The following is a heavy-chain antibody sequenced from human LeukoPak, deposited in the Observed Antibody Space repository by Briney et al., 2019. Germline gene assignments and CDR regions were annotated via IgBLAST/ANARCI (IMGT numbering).Heavy chain of an antibody. CDR3: ARAPRNSSTMLDY. CDR2: ISAYNGNT. V-gene: IGHV1-18*01. CDR1: GGTFSIYA. J-gene: IGHJ4*02. Sequence: ASVTVSFTASGGTFSIYAISWVRQAPGQGLEWMGWISAYNGNTNYAQKLQGRVTMTTDTSTSTAYMELRSLRSDDTAVYYCARAPRNSSTMLDYWGQGTLVTVSS. D-gene: IGHD6-13*01.